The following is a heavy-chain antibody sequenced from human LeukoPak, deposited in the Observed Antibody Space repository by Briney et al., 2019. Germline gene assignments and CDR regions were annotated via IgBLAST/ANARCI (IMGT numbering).Heavy chain of an antibody. V-gene: IGHV4-61*01. D-gene: IGHD3-22*01. J-gene: IGHJ4*02. CDR1: GGSVNSGSYY. Sequence: SETLSLTCTVSGGSVNSGSYYWNWIRQPPGKGLEWIGYIYYSGSTNYNPSLKSRVTISVDTSKNQFSLKLSSVTAADTAVYYCARGQYYYDSSGIENYFDYWGQGTLVTVSS. CDR2: IYYSGST. CDR3: ARGQYYYDSSGIENYFDY.